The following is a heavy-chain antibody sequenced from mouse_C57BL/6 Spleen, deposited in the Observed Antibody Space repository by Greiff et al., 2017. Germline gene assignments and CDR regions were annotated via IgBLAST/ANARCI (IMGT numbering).Heavy chain of an antibody. CDR2: ISDGGSYT. V-gene: IGHV5-4*03. CDR3: ARVRDYYGSSVYYFDY. D-gene: IGHD1-1*01. J-gene: IGHJ2*01. Sequence: EVKLVESGGGLVKPGGSLKLSCAASGFTFSSYAMSWVRQTPEKRLEWVATISDGGSYTYYPDNVTGRFTISRDNAKNNLYLQMSHLKSEDTAMYYCARVRDYYGSSVYYFDYWGQGTTLTVSS. CDR1: GFTFSSYA.